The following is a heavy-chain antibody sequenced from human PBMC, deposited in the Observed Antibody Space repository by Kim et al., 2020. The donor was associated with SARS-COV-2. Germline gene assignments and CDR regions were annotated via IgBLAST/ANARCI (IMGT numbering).Heavy chain of an antibody. J-gene: IGHJ3*02. CDR3: AREVRWSGSAFDI. D-gene: IGHD2-15*01. CDR1: GFNVSRNY. V-gene: IGHV3-53*01. Sequence: GGSLRLSCAVSGFNVSRNYMSWVRQAPGKGLEWISLLYTGGITNYADSVKGRFTISRDNVKNTLYLQMNSLRHEDTAVYYCAREVRWSGSAFDIWGQGTMVTVSS. CDR2: LYTGGIT.